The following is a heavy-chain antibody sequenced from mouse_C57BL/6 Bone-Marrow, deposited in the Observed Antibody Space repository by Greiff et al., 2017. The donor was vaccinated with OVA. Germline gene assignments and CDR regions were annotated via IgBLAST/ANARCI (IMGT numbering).Heavy chain of an antibody. J-gene: IGHJ3*01. Sequence: QVQLKESGAELVRPGTSVKVSCKASGYAFTNYLIEWVKQRPGQGLEWIGVINPGSGGTNYNEKFKGKATLTADKSSSTAYMQLSSLTSEDSAVYFCARGSIPFAYWGQGTLVTVSA. D-gene: IGHD1-1*01. CDR3: ARGSIPFAY. V-gene: IGHV1-54*01. CDR1: GYAFTNYL. CDR2: INPGSGGT.